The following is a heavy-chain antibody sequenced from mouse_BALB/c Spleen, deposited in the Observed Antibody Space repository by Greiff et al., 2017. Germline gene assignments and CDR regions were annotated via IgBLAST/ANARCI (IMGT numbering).Heavy chain of an antibody. CDR2: INPYNDGT. V-gene: IGHV1-14*01. CDR1: GYPFTSFV. CDR3: ARGEGGGRGLDY. J-gene: IGHJ3*01. D-gene: IGHD2-13*01. Sequence: VQLQQSGPELVKPGASVKMSCTASGYPFTSFVMHWVKQKPGQGLEWIGYINPYNDGTKYTEKFKGKATLTSDKSPSTAYMELSSLTSADSAVFDCARGEGGGRGLDYWGQGTLVTVSA.